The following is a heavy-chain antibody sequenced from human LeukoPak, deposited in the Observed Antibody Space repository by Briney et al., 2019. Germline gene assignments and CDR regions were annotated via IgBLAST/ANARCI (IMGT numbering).Heavy chain of an antibody. J-gene: IGHJ4*02. D-gene: IGHD2-15*01. CDR2: IYYSGST. V-gene: IGHV4-59*01. CDR1: GGSISSYY. CDR3: ARDIYGSFDY. Sequence: SETLSLTCTVSGGSISSYYWRWIRQPPGEGLEWIGYIYYSGSTNYNPSLKSRVTISIDTSKHQFSLRLSSVTAADTAVYYCARDIYGSFDYWGQGTLATVSS.